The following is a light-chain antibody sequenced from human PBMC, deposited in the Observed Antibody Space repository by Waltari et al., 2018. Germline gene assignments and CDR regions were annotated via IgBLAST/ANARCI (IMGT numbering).Light chain of an antibody. CDR2: AAS. V-gene: IGKV1-9*01. CDR1: QGINNY. Sequence: DIQLTQSPSLLSASVGDRVTITCRASQGINNYLVWYQQKPGKAPSLLVSAASTLQRGVPSRLSGSGSGTEFTLTISSLQPEDSATYYCQQLYSYSTFGGGTKVEI. J-gene: IGKJ4*01. CDR3: QQLYSYST.